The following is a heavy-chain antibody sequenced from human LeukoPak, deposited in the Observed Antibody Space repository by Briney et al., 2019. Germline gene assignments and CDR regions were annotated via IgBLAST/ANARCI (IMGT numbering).Heavy chain of an antibody. CDR3: TRGPIQQWPYYGMDV. V-gene: IGHV3-49*04. D-gene: IGHD5-18*01. Sequence: GGSLRPSCTASGFTFGDHAMSWVRQAPGKGLEWVGFIRSKTYGGTTEYAASVKGRFTISRDDSKSIAYLQMNSLKTEDTAVYYCTRGPIQQWPYYGMDVWGQGTTVTVSS. CDR2: IRSKTYGGTT. CDR1: GFTFGDHA. J-gene: IGHJ6*02.